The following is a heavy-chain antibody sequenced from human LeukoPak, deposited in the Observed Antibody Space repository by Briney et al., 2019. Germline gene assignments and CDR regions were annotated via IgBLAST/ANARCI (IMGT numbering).Heavy chain of an antibody. Sequence: PSETLSLTCTVYGGSISDFHWSLIRQPAGKGLEWIGHVNINEGPKYNPSLRSRVIMSTDTSRNQYSLELASVTAADTAVYYCARDGNTYGPDFDYWGQGTLVTVSS. CDR3: ARDGNTYGPDFDY. V-gene: IGHV4-4*07. J-gene: IGHJ4*02. CDR2: VNINEGP. CDR1: GGSISDFH. D-gene: IGHD3-10*01.